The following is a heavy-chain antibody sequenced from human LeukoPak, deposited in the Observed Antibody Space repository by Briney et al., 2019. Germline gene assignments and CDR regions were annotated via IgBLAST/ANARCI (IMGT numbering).Heavy chain of an antibody. V-gene: IGHV3-23*01. D-gene: IGHD6-19*01. Sequence: GGSLRLSCAASGLTFSSYGMSWVRQAPGKGLEWVSAISGSGGSTYYADSVKGRFTISRDNSKNTLYLQMNSLRAEDTAVYYCAQGAGSSYDYWSQGTLVTVSS. CDR1: GLTFSSYG. J-gene: IGHJ4*02. CDR2: ISGSGGST. CDR3: AQGAGSSYDY.